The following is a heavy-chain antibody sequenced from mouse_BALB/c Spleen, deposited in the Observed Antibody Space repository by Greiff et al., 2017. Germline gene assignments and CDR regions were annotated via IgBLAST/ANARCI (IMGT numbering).Heavy chain of an antibody. D-gene: IGHD2-14*01. J-gene: IGHJ4*01. Sequence: VKLMESGPGLVQPSQSLSITCTVSGFSLTSYGVHWVRQSPGKGLEWLGVIWSGGSTDYNAAFISRLSISKDNSKSQVFFKMNSLQANDTAIYYCARIGYDRDYYAMDYWGQGTSVTVSS. CDR3: ARIGYDRDYYAMDY. CDR1: GFSLTSYG. CDR2: IWSGGST. V-gene: IGHV2-2*02.